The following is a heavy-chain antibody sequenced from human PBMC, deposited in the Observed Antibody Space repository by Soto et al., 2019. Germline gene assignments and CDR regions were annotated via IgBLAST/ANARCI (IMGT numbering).Heavy chain of an antibody. V-gene: IGHV3-7*03. CDR3: ARERGYCSSTSCYIADY. CDR1: GFTFSSYW. CDR2: IKQDGSEK. Sequence: GGSLRLSCAASGFTFSSYWMSWVRQAPGKGLEWVANIKQDGSEKYYVDSAKGRFTISRDNAKNSLYLQMNSLRAEDTAVYYCARERGYCSSTSCYIADYWGQGTLVTVSS. J-gene: IGHJ4*02. D-gene: IGHD2-2*02.